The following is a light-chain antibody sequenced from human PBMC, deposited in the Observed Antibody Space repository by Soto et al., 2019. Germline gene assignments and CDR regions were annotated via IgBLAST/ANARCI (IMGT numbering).Light chain of an antibody. CDR1: QSISNR. CDR3: QQYNNWPLT. Sequence: DIQMTQSPSTLSASVGDRVTITCRASQSISNRLAWYQQKPGKAPKVLIYDASSLESGVPSRFSGSEAETEFTLTISSLQSEDCAVYYGQQYNNWPLTFGGGTKV. CDR2: DAS. V-gene: IGKV1-5*01. J-gene: IGKJ4*01.